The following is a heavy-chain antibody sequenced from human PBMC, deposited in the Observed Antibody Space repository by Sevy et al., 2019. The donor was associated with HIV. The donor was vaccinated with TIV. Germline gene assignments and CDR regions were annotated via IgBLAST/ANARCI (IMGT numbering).Heavy chain of an antibody. D-gene: IGHD6-19*01. J-gene: IGHJ6*03. Sequence: GGSLRLSCAASGFTFSSYAMSWVRQAPGKGLEWVSAISGSGGSTYYADSVKGRFTISRDNSKNTLYLQMNSLRAEDTAVYHCANSPNGWLVEFYYYMDVWGKGTTVTVSS. CDR2: ISGSGGST. CDR1: GFTFSSYA. V-gene: IGHV3-23*01. CDR3: ANSPNGWLVEFYYYMDV.